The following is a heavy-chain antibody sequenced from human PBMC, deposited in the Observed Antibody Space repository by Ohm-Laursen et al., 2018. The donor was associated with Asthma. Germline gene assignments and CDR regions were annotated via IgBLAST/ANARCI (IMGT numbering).Heavy chain of an antibody. CDR2: VYGDGSNT. D-gene: IGHD4-17*01. CDR1: GFTFSTYW. V-gene: IGHV3-74*01. CDR3: TRGGHYGSYFDY. Sequence: SLRLSCAASGFTFSTYWMHWVRQAPGKGLVWVSRVYGDGSNTIYADSVKGRCTISRDNAKNTLYLQMNSLRAEDTAVYYCTRGGHYGSYFDYWGQGTLVTVSS. J-gene: IGHJ4*02.